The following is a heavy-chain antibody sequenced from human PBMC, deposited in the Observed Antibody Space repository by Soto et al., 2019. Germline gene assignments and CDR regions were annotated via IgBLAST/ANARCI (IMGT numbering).Heavy chain of an antibody. V-gene: IGHV3-9*01. CDR3: VKDFRRYTNGLDV. D-gene: IGHD5-18*01. Sequence: EVQLVESGGGLVEPGKSLRLSCVVSGFTYEDFAMHWVRQAPGKCLEWVSGISWNIASTGYADSVTGRFTISRDNAKNSLYLQMRNLTGDDTAMYYCVKDFRRYTNGLDVWGPGTSVTVSS. CDR2: ISWNIAST. CDR1: GFTYEDFA. J-gene: IGHJ6*02.